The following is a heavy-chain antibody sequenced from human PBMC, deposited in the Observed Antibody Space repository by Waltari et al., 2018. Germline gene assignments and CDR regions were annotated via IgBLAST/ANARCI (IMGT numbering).Heavy chain of an antibody. CDR1: GGSISSGSYY. D-gene: IGHD5-18*01. J-gene: IGHJ4*02. Sequence: QVQLQESGPGLVKPSQTLSLTCTVSGGSISSGSYYWSWIRQPAGKGLEWIGRIYTSGSTNYIPSRKSRVTKSVDTSKNQFSLKLSSVTAADTAVYYCARAGCYGCAFDYWGQGTLVTVSS. CDR2: IYTSGST. CDR3: ARAGCYGCAFDY. V-gene: IGHV4-61*02.